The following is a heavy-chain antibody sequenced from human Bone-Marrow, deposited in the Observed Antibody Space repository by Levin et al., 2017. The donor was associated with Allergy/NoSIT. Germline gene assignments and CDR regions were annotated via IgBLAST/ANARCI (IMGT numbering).Heavy chain of an antibody. CDR3: SRSSVSAVVTLLGY. CDR1: EFTFSNYA. D-gene: IGHD4-23*01. J-gene: IGHJ4*02. CDR2: ITYDGTKE. Sequence: GGSLRLSCAASEFTFSNYAMHWVRQAPGKGLEWLAIITYDGTKEDYADSVKGRFTISRDNSKNTLYLQMNSLRVEDTAVYYCSRSSVSAVVTLLGYWGQGTLVIVSS. V-gene: IGHV3-30-3*01.